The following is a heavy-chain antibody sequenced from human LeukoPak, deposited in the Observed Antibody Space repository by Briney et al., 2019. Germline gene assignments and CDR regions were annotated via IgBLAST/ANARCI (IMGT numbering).Heavy chain of an antibody. CDR2: IYYGGST. Sequence: SETLSLTCTVSGGSISSGDYYWSWIRQPPGKGLEWIGYIYYGGSTYYNPSLKSRVTISVDTSKNQFSLKVNSVTAADTAVYYCGRGASSWSIDHWGRGTLVTVSS. V-gene: IGHV4-30-4*01. CDR1: GGSISSGDYY. D-gene: IGHD6-13*01. J-gene: IGHJ4*02. CDR3: GRGASSWSIDH.